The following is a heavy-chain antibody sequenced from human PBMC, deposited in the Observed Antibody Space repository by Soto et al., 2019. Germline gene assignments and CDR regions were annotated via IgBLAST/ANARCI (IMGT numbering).Heavy chain of an antibody. CDR1: VFTVSSYG. CDR3: AKGEGIAARPYYYYGMDV. J-gene: IGHJ6*02. Sequence: PGGSLRLSCAASVFTVSSYGMHWVRQAPGKGLEWVAVISYDGSNKYYADSVKGRFTISRDNSKNTLYLQMNSLRAEDTAVYYCAKGEGIAARPYYYYGMDVWGQGTTVTVSS. V-gene: IGHV3-30*18. D-gene: IGHD6-6*01. CDR2: ISYDGSNK.